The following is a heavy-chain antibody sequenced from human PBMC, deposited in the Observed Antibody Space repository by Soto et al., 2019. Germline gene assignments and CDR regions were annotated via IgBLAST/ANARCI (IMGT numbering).Heavy chain of an antibody. CDR2: ISVNSGTT. Sequence: QVQLVQSEAEVKKPGASVKVSCKASGYNFNTYGITWVRQAPGQGLEWMGWISVNSGTTNYAQKIQGRVTMTTDTSSSTAFMELRSLRSDATAVDYCARNDTSGHDSDYWGQGTLVTVSS. CDR1: GYNFNTYG. CDR3: ARNDTSGHDSDY. V-gene: IGHV1-18*01. J-gene: IGHJ4*02. D-gene: IGHD3-22*01.